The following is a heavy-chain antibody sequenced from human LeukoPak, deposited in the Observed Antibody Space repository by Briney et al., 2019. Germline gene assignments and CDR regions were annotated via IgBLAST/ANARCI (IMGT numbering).Heavy chain of an antibody. CDR3: ATLGDCSSTSCYAHYYYMDV. CDR2: IIPIFGTA. D-gene: IGHD2-2*01. Sequence: GASVKVSCKASGGTFSSYVINWVRQAPGQGLEWMGGIIPIFGTANYAQKFQGRVTITADKSTSTAYMELSSLRSEDTAVYYCATLGDCSSTSCYAHYYYMDVWGKGTTVTVSS. V-gene: IGHV1-69*06. J-gene: IGHJ6*03. CDR1: GGTFSSYV.